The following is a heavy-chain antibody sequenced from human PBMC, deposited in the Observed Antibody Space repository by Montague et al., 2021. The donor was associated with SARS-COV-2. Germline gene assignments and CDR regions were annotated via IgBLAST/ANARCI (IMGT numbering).Heavy chain of an antibody. V-gene: IGHV4-59*12. J-gene: IGHJ4*02. CDR2: NYNSGST. D-gene: IGHD6-19*01. CDR1: GDSISRYY. CDR3: ARVVVDASGWYHFDY. Sequence: SETLSLTCTVSGDSISRYYWGWIRQPAGKGLEWMGYNYNSGSTNYSPTLKSRIAMSVDTSENQFSLKLFSVTAADTAVYYCARVVVDASGWYHFDYWGQGTLVTVSS.